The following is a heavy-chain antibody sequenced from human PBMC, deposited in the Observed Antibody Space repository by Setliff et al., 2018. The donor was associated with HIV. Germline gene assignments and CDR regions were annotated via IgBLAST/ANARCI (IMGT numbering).Heavy chain of an antibody. CDR2: ISSSGSTI. J-gene: IGHJ3*02. D-gene: IGHD1-26*01. V-gene: IGHV3-48*03. Sequence: GGSLRLSCAASGFTFSSYEMNWVRQAPGKGLEWVSYISSSGSTIYYADSVKGRFTISRDNAKNSLYLQMNSLRAEDTAVYYCAREGRGARAEDAFDIWGQGTVVTVSS. CDR1: GFTFSSYE. CDR3: AREGRGARAEDAFDI.